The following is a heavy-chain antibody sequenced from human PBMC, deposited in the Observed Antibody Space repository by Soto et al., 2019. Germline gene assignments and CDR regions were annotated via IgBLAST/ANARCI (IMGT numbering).Heavy chain of an antibody. V-gene: IGHV1-69*13. CDR1: GGTFSSYA. CDR2: IIPIFGTA. CDR3: ARGPQSQLWPQGWFDP. Sequence: GASVKVSCKASGGTFSSYAISWVRQAPGQGLEWMGGIIPIFGTANYAQKFRGRVTITADESTSTAYMELSSLRSEDTAVYYCARGPQSQLWPQGWFDPWGQGTLVTVSS. D-gene: IGHD5-18*01. J-gene: IGHJ5*02.